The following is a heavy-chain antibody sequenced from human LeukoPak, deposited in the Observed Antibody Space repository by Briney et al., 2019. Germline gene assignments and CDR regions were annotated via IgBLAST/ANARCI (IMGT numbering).Heavy chain of an antibody. V-gene: IGHV1-2*02. CDR2: INPNSGGT. D-gene: IGHD3-22*01. Sequence: ASVKVSCKASGYTFTGYYMHWVRQAPGQGLEWMGWINPNSGGTNCAQKFQGRVTMTRDTPISTAYMELSRLRSDDTAVYYCARAGTHYYDSSGYSGFDYWGQGTLVTVSS. CDR3: ARAGTHYYDSSGYSGFDY. J-gene: IGHJ4*02. CDR1: GYTFTGYY.